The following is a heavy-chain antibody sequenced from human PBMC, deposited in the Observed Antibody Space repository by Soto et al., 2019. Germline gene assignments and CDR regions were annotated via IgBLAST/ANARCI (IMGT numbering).Heavy chain of an antibody. CDR1: GGSISSYY. Sequence: SETLSLTCTVTGGSISSYYLSWIRQPPGKGLEWIGYIYYSGSTNYNPSLKSRVTISVDTSKNQFSLKLSSVTAADTAVYYCARVKGYDFWSGYHNWFDPWGQGTLVTVSS. D-gene: IGHD3-3*01. V-gene: IGHV4-59*01. CDR2: IYYSGST. CDR3: ARVKGYDFWSGYHNWFDP. J-gene: IGHJ5*02.